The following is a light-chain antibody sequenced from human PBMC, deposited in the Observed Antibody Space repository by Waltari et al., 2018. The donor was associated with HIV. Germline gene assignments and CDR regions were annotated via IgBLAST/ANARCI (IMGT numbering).Light chain of an antibody. CDR2: EDS. Sequence: SYELTQSPSVSVSPGQTASIPCSGHKLGDKYVSWYQQRPGQPPKLVLYEDSKRPAGIPARFSGSNSWNTATLTISGTQPMDEADYYCQAWDNSIGLFGGGTKLTVL. J-gene: IGLJ3*02. CDR3: QAWDNSIGL. V-gene: IGLV3-1*01. CDR1: KLGDKY.